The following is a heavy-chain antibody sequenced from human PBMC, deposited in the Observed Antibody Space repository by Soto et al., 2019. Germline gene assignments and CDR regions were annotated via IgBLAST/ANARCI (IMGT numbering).Heavy chain of an antibody. CDR2: ISRSGDSI. CDR3: ARDSGYSYGFDF. D-gene: IGHD5-12*01. CDR1: GFPFSSYS. V-gene: IGHV3-21*01. J-gene: IGHJ4*01. Sequence: DVQLVESGGGLVKPGGSQRLSCVASGFPFSSYSMTWVRQAPGKGLEWVSFISRSGDSIEYADSVKGRFTISRDNAKNSLYLQMNSLRPDDTAVYFCARDSGYSYGFDFWGPGTLVTVSS.